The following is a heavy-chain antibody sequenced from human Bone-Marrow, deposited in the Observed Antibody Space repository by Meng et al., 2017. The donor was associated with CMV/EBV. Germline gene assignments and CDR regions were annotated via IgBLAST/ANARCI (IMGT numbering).Heavy chain of an antibody. Sequence: GSLRLSCTVSGGSISSYYWSWIRQPPGKGLEWIGYIYYSGSTNYNPSLKSRVTISVDTSKNQFSLKLSSVTAADTAVYYCARGQTGTRYYYYYYGTDVWGQGTRVTVSS. J-gene: IGHJ6*02. CDR1: GGSISSYY. V-gene: IGHV4-59*01. CDR3: ARGQTGTRYYYYYYGTDV. CDR2: IYYSGST. D-gene: IGHD1-7*01.